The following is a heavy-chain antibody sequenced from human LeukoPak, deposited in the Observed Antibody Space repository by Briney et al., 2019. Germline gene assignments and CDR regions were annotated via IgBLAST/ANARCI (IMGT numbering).Heavy chain of an antibody. CDR1: GFTVSSNS. CDR2: IYSDNT. CDR3: AREMDGYSY. D-gene: IGHD5-24*01. J-gene: IGHJ4*02. V-gene: IGHV3-53*01. Sequence: GGSLRLSCTVSGFTVSSNSMGWVRQAPGKGLEWVSFIYSDNTHYSDSVKGRFTISRDNSKNTLYLQMNSLRAEDTAVYYCAREMDGYSYWGQGTLVTVSS.